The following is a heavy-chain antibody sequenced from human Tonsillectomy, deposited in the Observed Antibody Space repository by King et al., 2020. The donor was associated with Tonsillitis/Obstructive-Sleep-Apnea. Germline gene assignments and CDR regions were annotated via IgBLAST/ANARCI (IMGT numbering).Heavy chain of an antibody. V-gene: IGHV4-34*01. Sequence: VQLQQWGAGLLKPSETLSLTCAVYGGSFSDYYWTWIRQPPGKGLEWIGEINHSGTTNYNPSLKSRVSISLDTSKNQFSLKLTSVTAADTAVYYCARGYYDYMGVLFDYWGQGTLVTVSS. CDR1: GGSFSDYY. J-gene: IGHJ4*02. D-gene: IGHD3-16*01. CDR2: INHSGTT. CDR3: ARGYYDYMGVLFDY.